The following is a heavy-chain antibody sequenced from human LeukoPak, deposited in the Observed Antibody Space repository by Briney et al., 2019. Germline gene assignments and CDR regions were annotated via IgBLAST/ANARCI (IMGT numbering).Heavy chain of an antibody. J-gene: IGHJ4*02. CDR2: ISYSGAT. CDR3: ARTGYDILTGYRAKQYYFDY. CDR1: GDSISIITYY. D-gene: IGHD3-9*01. V-gene: IGHV4-39*07. Sequence: SETLSLTCTVSGDSISIITYYWGWIRQPPGKGLEWIGSISYSGATFYNPSLKSRVTISVDTSKNQFSLKLNSVTAADTAVYYCARTGYDILTGYRAKQYYFDYWGQGTLVTVSS.